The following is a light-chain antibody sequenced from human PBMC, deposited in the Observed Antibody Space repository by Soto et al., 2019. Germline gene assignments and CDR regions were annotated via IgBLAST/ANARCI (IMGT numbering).Light chain of an antibody. CDR1: EDISSY. J-gene: IGKJ4*01. Sequence: DIHLTQSPSFLSASVGDRVSITCRASEDISSYLAWYQRKPGKAPKVLISGASTLQSGVPSSFSGSGSGTEFTLTISSLQPEDFATYYCQQVKRSPLTFGGGTKVEIK. CDR2: GAS. CDR3: QQVKRSPLT. V-gene: IGKV1-9*01.